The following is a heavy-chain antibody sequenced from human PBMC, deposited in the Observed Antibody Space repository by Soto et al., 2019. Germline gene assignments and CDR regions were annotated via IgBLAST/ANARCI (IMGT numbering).Heavy chain of an antibody. D-gene: IGHD5-12*01. Sequence: SGGSLRLSCAASGFTFSSYWLSWVRQAPGKGLEWVANIKPDGSEKIYVDSVKGRFTISRDNAKNSLYLQMNSLRAEDTAVYYCANIGRSDRAFDIWGQGTMVTVSS. CDR1: GFTFSSYW. CDR2: IKPDGSEK. CDR3: ANIGRSDRAFDI. J-gene: IGHJ3*02. V-gene: IGHV3-7*01.